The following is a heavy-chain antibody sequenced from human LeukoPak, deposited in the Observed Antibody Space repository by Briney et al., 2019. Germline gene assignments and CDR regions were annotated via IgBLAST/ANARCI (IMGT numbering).Heavy chain of an antibody. V-gene: IGHV3-9*01. D-gene: IGHD3/OR15-3a*01. CDR2: ISWNSGSI. Sequence: GGSLRLSRAASGFTFDDYAMHWVRQAPGKGLEWVSGISWNSGSIGYADSVKGRFTISRDNAKNSLYLQMNSLRAEDTALYYCAKDIAIWTGTFDYWGQGTLVTVSS. CDR1: GFTFDDYA. CDR3: AKDIAIWTGTFDY. J-gene: IGHJ4*02.